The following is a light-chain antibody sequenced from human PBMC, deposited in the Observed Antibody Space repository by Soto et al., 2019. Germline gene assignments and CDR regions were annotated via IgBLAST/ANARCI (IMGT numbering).Light chain of an antibody. CDR2: ANN. CDR3: GTWDSSRSAGNWL. Sequence: QSALPQPPSVPVATGQQVSISCFGSGCTICNNYVTRSQQLPGTAPKPLLYANNTRPSRIPDRCSGSTSGTSATRSISVQQAGDEADYYCGTWDSSRSAGNWLFGGGTQLTV. J-gene: IGLJ3*02. CDR1: GCTICNNY. V-gene: IGLV1-51*01.